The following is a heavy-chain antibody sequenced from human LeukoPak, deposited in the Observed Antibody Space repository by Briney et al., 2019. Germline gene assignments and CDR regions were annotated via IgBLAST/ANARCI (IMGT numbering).Heavy chain of an antibody. V-gene: IGHV3-23*01. CDR2: ISGSGGST. CDR3: GRDDYGAGSYHRQYYFDY. CDR1: GFTFSSYA. Sequence: GGSLRLSCAAAGFTFSSYAMSCVRQAPGKGLEWVSAISGSGGSTYYADSVKGRFTISRDNSKHTLYPTMISLRAEDTAVYYCGRDDYGAGSYHRQYYFDYWGQGTLVTLSS. J-gene: IGHJ4*02. D-gene: IGHD3-10*01.